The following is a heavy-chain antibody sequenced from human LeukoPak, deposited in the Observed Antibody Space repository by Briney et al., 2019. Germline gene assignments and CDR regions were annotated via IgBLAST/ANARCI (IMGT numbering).Heavy chain of an antibody. CDR3: ARDYRGGYYFDY. V-gene: IGHV3-23*01. J-gene: IGHJ4*02. Sequence: GGSLRLSCAASGFTFSDYYMSWIRQAPGKGLEWVSAISGSGGSTYYADSVKGRFTISRDNSKNTLYLQTNSLRAEDTAVYYCARDYRGGYYFDYWGQGTLVTVSS. CDR1: GFTFSDYY. CDR2: ISGSGGST. D-gene: IGHD4-17*01.